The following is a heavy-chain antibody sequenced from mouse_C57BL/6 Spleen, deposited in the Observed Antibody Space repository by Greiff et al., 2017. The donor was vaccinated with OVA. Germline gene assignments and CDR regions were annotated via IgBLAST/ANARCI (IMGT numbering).Heavy chain of an antibody. V-gene: IGHV1-54*01. Sequence: VQLQQSGAELVRPGTSVKVSCKASGYAFTNYLIEWVKQRPGQGLEWIGVINPGSGGTNYNEKVKGKATLTADKSSSTAYMQLSSLKSEDSAVYFCARSYDGYYYFDYWGQGTTLTVSS. CDR1: GYAFTNYL. CDR2: INPGSGGT. CDR3: ARSYDGYYYFDY. J-gene: IGHJ2*01. D-gene: IGHD2-3*01.